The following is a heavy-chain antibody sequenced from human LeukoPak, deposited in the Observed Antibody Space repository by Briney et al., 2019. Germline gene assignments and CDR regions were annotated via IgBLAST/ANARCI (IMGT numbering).Heavy chain of an antibody. CDR1: GFAFSSYS. V-gene: IGHV3-21*01. CDR2: ITSSSSYI. CDR3: ARTHLAAARPSSIDY. Sequence: PGGSLRLSCAASGFAFSSYSMTWVRQAPGKGLEWVSSITSSSSYIYYADSVKGRFTISRDNAKNTLYLQMNSLRAEDTAVYYCARTHLAAARPSSIDYWGQGTLVTASS. D-gene: IGHD6-13*01. J-gene: IGHJ4*02.